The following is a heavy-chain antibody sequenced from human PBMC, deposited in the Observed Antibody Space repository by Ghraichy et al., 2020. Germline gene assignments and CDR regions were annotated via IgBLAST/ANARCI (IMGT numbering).Heavy chain of an antibody. Sequence: ASVKVSCKASGYTFTKYAIHWVRQAPGQRLEWMGWVDTGSGGTKYSQSSQGRVTFTRDTSATTAYMELSSLTSEDTAVYFCARRLMGSDTAYNYFDPWGQGTLVTVSS. CDR2: VDTGSGGT. V-gene: IGHV1-3*04. CDR3: ARRLMGSDTAYNYFDP. J-gene: IGHJ5*02. CDR1: GYTFTKYA. D-gene: IGHD2-8*01.